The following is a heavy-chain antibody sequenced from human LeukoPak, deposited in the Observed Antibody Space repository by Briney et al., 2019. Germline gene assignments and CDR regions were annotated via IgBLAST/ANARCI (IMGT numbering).Heavy chain of an antibody. CDR2: ISDSGGNT. J-gene: IGHJ2*01. Sequence: GGSLRLSCAASGFTFSNYAMSWVRQAPGKKLEWVSGISDSGGNTHYADSVRGRFTISRDNSKNTLYLQMNSLRAADAAVYYCARNSLGYCSGGSCYSSWYFDLWGRGTLVTVSS. CDR1: GFTFSNYA. D-gene: IGHD2-15*01. CDR3: ARNSLGYCSGGSCYSSWYFDL. V-gene: IGHV3-23*01.